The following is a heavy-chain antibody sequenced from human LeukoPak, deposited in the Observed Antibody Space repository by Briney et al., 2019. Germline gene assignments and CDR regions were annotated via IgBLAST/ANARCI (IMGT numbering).Heavy chain of an antibody. CDR1: GYTFNAYA. D-gene: IGHD4/OR15-4a*01. V-gene: IGHV1-18*01. J-gene: IGHJ5*02. CDR3: ARVGDGASWPWEWFDP. Sequence: ASLKVSCKASGYTFNAYAITWVRQAPGQGLEWMGWISAYNLNTNYAQNLQDRVTMTVDRSTTTAYMELRSLRFDDTAVYYCARVGDGASWPWEWFDPWGQGTLVTVSS. CDR2: ISAYNLNT.